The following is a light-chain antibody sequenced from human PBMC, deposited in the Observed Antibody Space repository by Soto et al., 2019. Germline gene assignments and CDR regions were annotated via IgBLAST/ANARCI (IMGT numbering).Light chain of an antibody. Sequence: EIVMTQSPATLSASPGQRATLSYRASQSVSSNLAGYQQKPGQAPRMLIYGASTRATGIPASFSGSGSGTEFTLTFSSMQSEDIEVYYCQQYNNWTPITFGQGTGMDIK. V-gene: IGKV3-15*01. J-gene: IGKJ5*01. CDR1: QSVSSN. CDR2: GAS. CDR3: QQYNNWTPIT.